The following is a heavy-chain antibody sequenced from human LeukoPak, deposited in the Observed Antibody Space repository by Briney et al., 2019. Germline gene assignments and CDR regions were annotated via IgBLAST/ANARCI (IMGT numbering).Heavy chain of an antibody. CDR1: GYTFTSYY. D-gene: IGHD1-26*01. CDR3: ARSGGGSYTHLADAFDF. CDR2: INPSGGST. Sequence: ASVKVSCKASGYTFTSYYMHWVRQAPGQGLEWMGIINPSGGSTGYSQKFQGRVTMTRDMSTSTVYMELSSLRSEDTAVYYCARSGGGSYTHLADAFDFWGQGTMVTVSS. V-gene: IGHV1-46*01. J-gene: IGHJ3*01.